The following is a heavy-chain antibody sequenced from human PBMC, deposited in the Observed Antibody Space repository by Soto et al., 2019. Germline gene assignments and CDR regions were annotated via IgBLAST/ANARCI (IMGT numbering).Heavy chain of an antibody. CDR2: ISARGSST. Sequence: EVQLLESGGGLVQPGGSLRLSCVPSGFTFDTYAMSWVRQVPGKGLEWVSTISARGSSTYYADSVKGRFTVSRDNVKNTLHLQLNSVTAEDAAVYYCAKMGPGSDNYYGLDVWGQGTTVTVSS. CDR3: AKMGPGSDNYYGLDV. D-gene: IGHD2-21*02. CDR1: GFTFDTYA. J-gene: IGHJ6*02. V-gene: IGHV3-23*01.